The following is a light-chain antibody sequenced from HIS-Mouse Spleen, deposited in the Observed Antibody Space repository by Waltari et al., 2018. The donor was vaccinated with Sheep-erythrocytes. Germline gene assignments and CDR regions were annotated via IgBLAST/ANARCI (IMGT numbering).Light chain of an antibody. CDR3: QQRSNWYT. CDR2: DAS. CDR1: QSVSSY. J-gene: IGKJ2*01. Sequence: EIVLTQSPATLSLSPGERATLSCRASQSVSSYLAWYQQTPGKAPRLLIYDASNRATGIPARFSGSGSGTDFTLTISSLEPEDFAVYYCQQRSNWYTFGQGTKLEIK. V-gene: IGKV3-11*01.